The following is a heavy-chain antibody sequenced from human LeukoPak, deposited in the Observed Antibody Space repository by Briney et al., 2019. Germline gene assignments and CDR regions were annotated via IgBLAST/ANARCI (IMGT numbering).Heavy chain of an antibody. J-gene: IGHJ4*02. CDR1: GFTFSSYA. CDR2: ISGSGGST. D-gene: IGHD3-10*01. V-gene: IGHV3-23*01. CDR3: ATPGVRGKNPLGYFDY. Sequence: GGSLRLSCAASGFTFSSYAMSWVRQAPGKGLEWVSAISGSGGSTYYADSVEGRFTISRDNSKNTLYLQMNSLRAEDTAVYYCATPGVRGKNPLGYFDYWGQGTLVTVSS.